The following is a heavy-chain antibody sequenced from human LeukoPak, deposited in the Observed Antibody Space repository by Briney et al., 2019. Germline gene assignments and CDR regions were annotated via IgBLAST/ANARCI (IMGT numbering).Heavy chain of an antibody. V-gene: IGHV1-2*02. J-gene: IGHJ4*02. CDR2: INPNSGAT. D-gene: IGHD3-16*01. CDR3: VRDLMTTQTWDFDY. Sequence: ASVKVSCKGSGYTFTGYYMHWVRQAPGQGLEWMAWINPNSGATNYAQRFQGRVTVTRDTSISTAYMDLSSLESDDTAMYYCVRDLMTTQTWDFDYWGQGTLVSVSS. CDR1: GYTFTGYY.